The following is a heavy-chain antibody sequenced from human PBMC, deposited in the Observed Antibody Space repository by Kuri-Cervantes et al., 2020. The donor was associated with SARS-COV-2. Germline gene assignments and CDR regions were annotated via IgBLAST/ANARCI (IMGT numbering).Heavy chain of an antibody. D-gene: IGHD1-26*01. CDR1: GFSLSTSGMC. CDR2: IDWDDDK. V-gene: IGHV2-70*01. Sequence: SGPTLVKPTQTLTLTCTFSGFSLSTSGMCVSWIRQPPGKALEWLALIDWDDDKYYSTPLKTRITISKDTSKNQVVLTMTNMDPVDTAPYYCARIRYLVGATTDYYYYYGMDVWGQGTTVTVSS. CDR3: ARIRYLVGATTDYYYYYGMDV. J-gene: IGHJ6*02.